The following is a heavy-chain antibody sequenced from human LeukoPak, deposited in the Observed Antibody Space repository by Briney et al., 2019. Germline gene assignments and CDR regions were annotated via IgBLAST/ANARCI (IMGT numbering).Heavy chain of an antibody. D-gene: IGHD3-10*01. CDR1: GFTFSSYS. V-gene: IGHV3-21*01. J-gene: IGHJ4*02. CDR2: ISSSSSYI. CDR3: ARDLPSYYYGSGSPDY. Sequence: GGSLRLSCAASGFTFSSYSMNWVRQAPGKGLEWVSSISSSSSYIYCADSVKGRFTISRDNAKNSLYLQMNSLRAEDTAVYYCARDLPSYYYGSGSPDYWGQGTLVTVSS.